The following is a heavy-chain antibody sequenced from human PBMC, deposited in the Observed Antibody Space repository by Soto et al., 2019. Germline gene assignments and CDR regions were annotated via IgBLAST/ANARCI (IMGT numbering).Heavy chain of an antibody. Sequence: SVKVSCKASGGTPSNSAISWVRQAPGQGLEWMGGIIPVFGLVKYAQNFQGRVTITADESTNTAYMELSSLRPEDTAVYYCARDRLYDFWSDTFDYWGQGTLVTVSS. CDR3: ARDRLYDFWSDTFDY. J-gene: IGHJ4*02. V-gene: IGHV1-69*13. CDR2: IIPVFGLV. CDR1: GGTPSNSA. D-gene: IGHD3-3*01.